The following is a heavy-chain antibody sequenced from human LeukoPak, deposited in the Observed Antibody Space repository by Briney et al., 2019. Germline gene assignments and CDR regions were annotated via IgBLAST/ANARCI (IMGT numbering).Heavy chain of an antibody. Sequence: VASVMVSCKASGYTFTGHYMHWIRQARGQGLEWMGWIHPNSGATHYNQKLQGRVTMTRDMSTSTVYMELSSLRSEDTAVYYCARDPFWSGYPFIDYWGQGTLVTVSS. CDR1: GYTFTGHY. J-gene: IGHJ4*02. D-gene: IGHD3-3*01. CDR3: ARDPFWSGYPFIDY. V-gene: IGHV1-2*02. CDR2: IHPNSGAT.